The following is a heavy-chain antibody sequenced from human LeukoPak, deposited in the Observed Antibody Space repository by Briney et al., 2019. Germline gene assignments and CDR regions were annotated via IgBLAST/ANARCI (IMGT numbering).Heavy chain of an antibody. CDR1: GFTFSSCG. Sequence: PGRSLRLSCVASGFTFSSCGMHLVRQAPGKGLEWVAVIWYDGSNKYYADSVKGRFTISRDNSKNTLYMQMKSLRAEDTAVYYCAKGAHTENYDILTEGFDYWGQGTLVTVSS. V-gene: IGHV3-33*06. CDR3: AKGAHTENYDILTEGFDY. D-gene: IGHD3-9*01. CDR2: IWYDGSNK. J-gene: IGHJ4*02.